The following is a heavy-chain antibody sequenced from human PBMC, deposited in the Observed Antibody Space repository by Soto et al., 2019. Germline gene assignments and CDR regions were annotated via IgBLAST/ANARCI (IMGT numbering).Heavy chain of an antibody. CDR1: GGTFSSYA. Sequence: SVKVSCKASGGTFSSYAISWVRQAPGQGLEWMGGIIPIFGTANYAQKFQGRVTITADESTSTAYMELSSLRSEDTAVYYCGRDADYYDSSGYYYHPPDYWGQGTLVTVSS. CDR3: GRDADYYDSSGYYYHPPDY. D-gene: IGHD3-22*01. J-gene: IGHJ4*02. CDR2: IIPIFGTA. V-gene: IGHV1-69*13.